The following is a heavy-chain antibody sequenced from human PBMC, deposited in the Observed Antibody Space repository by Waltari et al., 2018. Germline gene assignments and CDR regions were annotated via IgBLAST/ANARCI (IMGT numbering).Heavy chain of an antibody. V-gene: IGHV1-46*01. J-gene: IGHJ6*02. CDR2: INPSGGST. Sequence: QVQLVQSGAEVKKPGASVKVSCKASGYTFTSYYMHWVRQAPGQGLEWMGIINPSGGSTSYAQKFQGRVTMTRDTSTSTVYMELSSLRSEDTAVYYCARDIVVVPAAMPPGALYYYGMDVWDQGP. D-gene: IGHD2-2*01. CDR3: ARDIVVVPAAMPPGALYYYGMDV. CDR1: GYTFTSYY.